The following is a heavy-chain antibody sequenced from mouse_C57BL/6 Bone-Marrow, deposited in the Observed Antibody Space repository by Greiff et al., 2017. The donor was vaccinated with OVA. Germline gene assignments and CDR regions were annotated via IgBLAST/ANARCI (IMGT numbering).Heavy chain of an antibody. D-gene: IGHD1-1*02. Sequence: DVKLVESEGGLVQPGSSMKLSCTASGFTFSDYYMAWVRQVPEKGLEWVANINYDGSSTYYLDTLKSRFIISRDNAKNIPYLQMSSLKSEDTATYYCAREGWDLLAMDYWGQGTSVTVSS. CDR2: INYDGSST. CDR1: GFTFSDYY. V-gene: IGHV5-16*01. J-gene: IGHJ4*01. CDR3: AREGWDLLAMDY.